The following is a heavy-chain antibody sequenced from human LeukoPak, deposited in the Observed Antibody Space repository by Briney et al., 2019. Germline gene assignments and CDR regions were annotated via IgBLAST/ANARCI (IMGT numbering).Heavy chain of an antibody. CDR3: ATSLGPLTDY. Sequence: GGSLRLSCAASGFSFSSNWVHWVRQVRGKGLVWVSRVNSDGSGTSYADSVKGRFTISRDNAKNTLYLQMNSLRAEDTAVYYCATSLGPLTDYWGQGTLVTVSS. CDR1: GFSFSSNW. CDR2: VNSDGSGT. J-gene: IGHJ4*02. V-gene: IGHV3-74*01. D-gene: IGHD7-27*01.